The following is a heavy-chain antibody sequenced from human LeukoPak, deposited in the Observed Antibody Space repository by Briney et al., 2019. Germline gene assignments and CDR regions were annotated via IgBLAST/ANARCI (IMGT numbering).Heavy chain of an antibody. D-gene: IGHD2-15*01. CDR3: ARRGGLKRGGSCFDY. Sequence: ASVKVSCKASGYTFTSYDINWVRQATGQGLEWMGWMNPNSGNTGYAQKFQGRVTMTRNTSISTAYMELSSLRSEDTAVYYCARRGGLKRGGSCFDYWDQGTLVTVSS. J-gene: IGHJ4*02. CDR1: GYTFTSYD. V-gene: IGHV1-8*01. CDR2: MNPNSGNT.